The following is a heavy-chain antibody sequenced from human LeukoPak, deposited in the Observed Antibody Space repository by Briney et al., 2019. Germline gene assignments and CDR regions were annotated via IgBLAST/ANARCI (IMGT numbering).Heavy chain of an antibody. V-gene: IGHV3-33*06. D-gene: IGHD6-6*01. CDR3: GKRGSTWDLDY. J-gene: IGHJ4*02. CDR1: AFTFSSYA. CDR2: VSYDGNTK. Sequence: GRSLRLSCTASAFTFSSYAMHWVRQAPGKGLEWMAVVSYDGNTKYYADSVRGRFTISRDNSENTLYLQMNSLRAEDTAVYYCGKRGSTWDLDYWGQGTLVTVSS.